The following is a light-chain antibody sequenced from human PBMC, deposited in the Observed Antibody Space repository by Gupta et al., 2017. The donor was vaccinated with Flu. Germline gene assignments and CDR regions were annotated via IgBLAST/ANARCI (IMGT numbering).Light chain of an antibody. CDR3: QEYGSSRT. V-gene: IGKV3-20*01. Sequence: EIVLTQSPGPLSLSPGERATLSCRASQSVSTSYLAWYQQKSGQAPRLLIYGASSRATGIPDRFSGGGSGTDFSLTISRLEPEDSAVYYCQEYGSSRTFGGGTKVEIK. CDR1: QSVSTSY. CDR2: GAS. J-gene: IGKJ4*01.